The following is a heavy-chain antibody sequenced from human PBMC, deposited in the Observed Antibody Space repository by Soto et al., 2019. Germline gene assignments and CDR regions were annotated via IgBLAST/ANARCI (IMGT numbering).Heavy chain of an antibody. V-gene: IGHV3-48*02. CDR2: ISSSSSTI. D-gene: IGHD3-10*01. Sequence: GGSLRLSCAASGFTFSSYSMNWVRQAPGKGLEWVSYISSSSSTIYYADSVKGRFTISRDNAKNSLYLQMNSLRDEDTAVYYCARDFGRLRFGELLSPIDYWGQGTLVTVSS. CDR3: ARDFGRLRFGELLSPIDY. CDR1: GFTFSSYS. J-gene: IGHJ4*02.